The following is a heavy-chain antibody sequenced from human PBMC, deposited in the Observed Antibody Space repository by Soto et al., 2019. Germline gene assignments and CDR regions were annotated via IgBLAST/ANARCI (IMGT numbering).Heavy chain of an antibody. CDR2: IYHSGST. Sequence: SETLSLTCSVSSGSISSGGHYWSWIRQHPGKGLEWIGYIYHSGSTYYNPSLKSRVIISVDTSKNQLSLKLNSVTVADTAVYYCARVTNSYFDYWGQGTLVTVSS. J-gene: IGHJ4*02. CDR3: ARVTNSYFDY. V-gene: IGHV4-31*03. D-gene: IGHD4-17*01. CDR1: SGSISSGGHY.